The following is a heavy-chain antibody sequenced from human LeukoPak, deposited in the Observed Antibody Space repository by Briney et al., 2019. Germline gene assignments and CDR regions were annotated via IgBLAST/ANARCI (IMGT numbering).Heavy chain of an antibody. CDR2: IQYDGSKK. Sequence: GGSLRLSCAASGFTFSSYWMTWVRQAPGKGLEWVTFIQYDGSKKYYADSVKGRFTISRDNSKNALYLEMNSLRAEDTAVYYCAKDIGSYYDYWGQGILVTVSS. D-gene: IGHD3-10*01. CDR1: GFTFSSYW. CDR3: AKDIGSYYDY. V-gene: IGHV3-30*02. J-gene: IGHJ4*02.